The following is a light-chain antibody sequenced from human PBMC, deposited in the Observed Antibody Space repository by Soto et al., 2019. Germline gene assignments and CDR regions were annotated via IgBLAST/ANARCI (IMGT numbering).Light chain of an antibody. CDR2: GAS. Sequence: EIVLTQSPGTLSLSPGERATLSCMASQSVSNNYLAWYQQKPGQAPRLLIYGASNRATGSPDRFSGSGSGTDFSLTISRLEPEDFAVYYCQQYGSSGTFGQGTKVAIK. CDR3: QQYGSSGT. J-gene: IGKJ1*01. V-gene: IGKV3-20*01. CDR1: QSVSNNY.